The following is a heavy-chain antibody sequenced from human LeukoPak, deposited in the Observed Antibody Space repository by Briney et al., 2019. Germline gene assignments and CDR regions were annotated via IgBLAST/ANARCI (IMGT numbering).Heavy chain of an antibody. CDR2: VNWNGIST. D-gene: IGHD6-6*01. CDR1: GFTFDDYG. V-gene: IGHV3-20*04. J-gene: IGHJ4*02. Sequence: GGSLRLSCAASGFTFDDYGMNWDRQAPGKGLEWVSGVNWNGISTGYADSVKGRFTISRDNAKNCLYLQMNSLRAEDTALYYCARDLEVGSSCPQGYWGQGTLVTVSS. CDR3: ARDLEVGSSCPQGY.